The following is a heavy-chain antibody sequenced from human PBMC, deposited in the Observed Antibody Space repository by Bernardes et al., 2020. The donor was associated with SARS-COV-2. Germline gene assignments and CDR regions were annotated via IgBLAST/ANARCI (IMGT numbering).Heavy chain of an antibody. CDR3: ARGGGMAVAGP. J-gene: IGHJ5*02. D-gene: IGHD6-19*01. CDR2: IKQDGSGK. Sequence: GGSLRLSCAASEFTFSSYWMSWVRQAPGKGLEWVANIKQDGSGKNYLYSVKGRFTISRDNAKNSLYLQMNSLRAEGTAVYYCARGGGMAVAGPWGQGTLVTVSS. V-gene: IGHV3-7*01. CDR1: EFTFSSYW.